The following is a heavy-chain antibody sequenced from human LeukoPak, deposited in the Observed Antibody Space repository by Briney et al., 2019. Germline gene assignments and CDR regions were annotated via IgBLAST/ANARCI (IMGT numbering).Heavy chain of an antibody. CDR1: GFTVSNIY. Sequence: PGGSLRLSCAASGFTVSNIYMSWVRQAPGKGLEWVSVTDRGGSTKYADPVKGRFTISRDHSENTLYLQMTSLRVEDTAVYYCGTTTLSATWNYWGQGTLVTVSS. CDR3: GTTTLSATWNY. CDR2: TDRGGST. D-gene: IGHD3-16*02. J-gene: IGHJ4*02. V-gene: IGHV3-53*01.